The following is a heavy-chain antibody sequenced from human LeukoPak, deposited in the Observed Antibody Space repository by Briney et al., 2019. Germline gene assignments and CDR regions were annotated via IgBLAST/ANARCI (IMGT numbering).Heavy chain of an antibody. V-gene: IGHV4-34*01. Sequence: SETLSLTCAVYGGSFSGYSWNWIRQPPVKGLEWIGEINHSGGTNYNPSLKSRVTISVDTSKKQFSLKLSSVTAADTAVYYCARHDKSKGGGFDYWGQGTLVTVSS. J-gene: IGHJ4*02. CDR3: ARHDKSKGGGFDY. CDR2: INHSGGT. D-gene: IGHD3-16*01. CDR1: GGSFSGYS.